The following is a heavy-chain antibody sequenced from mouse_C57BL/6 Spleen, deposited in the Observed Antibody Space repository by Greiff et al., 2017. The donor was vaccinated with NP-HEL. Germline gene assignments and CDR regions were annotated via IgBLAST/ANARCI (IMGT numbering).Heavy chain of an antibody. V-gene: IGHV1-53*01. CDR1: GYTFTSYS. D-gene: IGHD1-1*01. J-gene: IGHJ2*01. CDR2: INPSSGGT. Sequence: VQLQQSGTDLVKPGASVKLSCKASGYTFTSYSMPWVKQRPGQGLEWIGNINPSSGGTNYHEKVKGQATLSIDKSSSTGYMQLRSLTSEDSAVYYCAREPITTDDYWGQGTTLTVSS. CDR3: AREPITTDDY.